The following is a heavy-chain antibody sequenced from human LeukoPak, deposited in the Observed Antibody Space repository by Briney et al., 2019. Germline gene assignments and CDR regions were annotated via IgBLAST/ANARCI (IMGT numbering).Heavy chain of an antibody. D-gene: IGHD3-22*01. CDR3: VKLDGLYYYET. CDR2: ISNNGDST. V-gene: IGHV3-64D*09. Sequence: GGSLRLSCSASGFTFSTYAMHWVRQAPGKGLEYVSAISNNGDSTYYADSVKGRFTISRDNSKNTLFLQMSSLRTEDTAMYYCVKLDGLYYYETWGQGTLVTVSS. J-gene: IGHJ5*02. CDR1: GFTFSTYA.